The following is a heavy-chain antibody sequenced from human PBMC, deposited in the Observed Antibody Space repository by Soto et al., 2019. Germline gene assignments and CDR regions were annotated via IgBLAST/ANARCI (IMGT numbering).Heavy chain of an antibody. CDR2: INVGNGNT. V-gene: IGHV1-3*01. D-gene: IGHD6-19*01. Sequence: ASVKVSCKASGYTDIRYSMHWVRQAPGQRLEWMGWINVGNGNTKYSQNLQGRVTIYQDTSASTAYMELSSLTSEDTAVYYCAREKWDSGSRWLDPWGQGTLVTVSS. J-gene: IGHJ5*02. CDR3: AREKWDSGSRWLDP. CDR1: GYTDIRYS.